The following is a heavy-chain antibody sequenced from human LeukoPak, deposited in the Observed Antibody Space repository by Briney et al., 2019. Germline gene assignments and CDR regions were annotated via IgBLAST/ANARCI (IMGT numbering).Heavy chain of an antibody. CDR2: IIPIFGTA. J-gene: IGHJ4*02. V-gene: IGHV1-69*13. D-gene: IGHD2-2*01. CDR1: GGTFSSYA. CDR3: ARSRYCSSTSCKYYFDY. Sequence: ASVTVSFTASGGTFSSYAISWVRQAPGQGLEWMGGIIPIFGTANYAQKFQGRVMITADESTSTAYMELSSLRSEDTAVYYCARSRYCSSTSCKYYFDYWGQGTLVTVSS.